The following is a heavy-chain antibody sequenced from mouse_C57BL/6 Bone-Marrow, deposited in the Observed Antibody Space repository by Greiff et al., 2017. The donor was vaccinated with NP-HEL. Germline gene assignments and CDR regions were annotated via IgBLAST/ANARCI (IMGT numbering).Heavy chain of an antibody. D-gene: IGHD1-1*01. V-gene: IGHV5-6*02. Sequence: EVMLVESGGDLVKPGGSLKLSCAASGFTFSSYGMSWVRQTPDKRLEWVATISSGGSYTYYLDSVKGRFTISRDNAKNTLYLQMSSLKSEDTAMYYCARLYYYGNLLYAMDYWGQGTSVTVSS. CDR2: ISSGGSYT. CDR1: GFTFSSYG. J-gene: IGHJ4*01. CDR3: ARLYYYGNLLYAMDY.